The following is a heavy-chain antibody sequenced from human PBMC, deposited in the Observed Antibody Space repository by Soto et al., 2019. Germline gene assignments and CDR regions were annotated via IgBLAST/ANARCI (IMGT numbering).Heavy chain of an antibody. D-gene: IGHD6-19*01. CDR3: ARFSGWYNDY. V-gene: IGHV3-7*01. CDR2: IKEDGSEK. J-gene: IGHJ4*02. CDR1: GFTFSTFW. Sequence: GGSLRLSCAASGFTFSTFWMDWVRQAPGKGLEWVAKIKEDGSEKYYADSVKGRFTISRDNAKNSLYLQMNSLRAEDTAVYYCARFSGWYNDYWGQGTLVTVSS.